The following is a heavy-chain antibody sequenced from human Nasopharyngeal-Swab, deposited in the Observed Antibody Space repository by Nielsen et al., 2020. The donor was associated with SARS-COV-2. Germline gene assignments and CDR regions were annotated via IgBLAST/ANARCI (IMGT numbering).Heavy chain of an antibody. CDR1: GFTFSRNS. CDR2: ISYDGSNK. J-gene: IGHJ3*02. Sequence: GGSLRLSCAASGFTFSRNSIHWVRQAPGKGLEWVAVISYDGSNKYYADSVKGRFTISRDNSKNTLYLQMNSPRAEDTAVYYCAKVTTRSHPNIWGQGTMVTVSS. V-gene: IGHV3-30*18. D-gene: IGHD4-17*01. CDR3: AKVTTRSHPNI.